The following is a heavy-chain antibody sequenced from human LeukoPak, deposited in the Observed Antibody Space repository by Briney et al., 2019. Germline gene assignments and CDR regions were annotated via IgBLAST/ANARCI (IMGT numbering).Heavy chain of an antibody. CDR3: VRNLDFWGDSEDY. J-gene: IGHJ4*02. D-gene: IGHD3-3*01. CDR2: INSDGSTT. V-gene: IGHV3-74*01. Sequence: GGSLRLSCAASGFTFSSYWMHWVRQAPGKGLVWVSRINSDGSTTTYADSVKGRFTISRDNAKNTLYLQMNSLRAEDTAVYYCVRNLDFWGDSEDYWGQGSLVTVSS. CDR1: GFTFSSYW.